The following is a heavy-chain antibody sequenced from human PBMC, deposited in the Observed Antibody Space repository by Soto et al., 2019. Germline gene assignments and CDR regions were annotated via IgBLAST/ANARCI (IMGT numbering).Heavy chain of an antibody. J-gene: IGHJ6*03. Sequence: SETLSLTCAVYGGSFSGYYWTWIRQPPGKGLEWIGESNHSGSTKYNPSLKSRVTISVDTSKNQFSLKLSSVTAADTAMYYCARASRLSSYYYYYMDVWGKGTTVTVSS. CDR2: SNHSGST. V-gene: IGHV4-34*01. D-gene: IGHD2-2*01. CDR1: GGSFSGYY. CDR3: ARASRLSSYYYYYMDV.